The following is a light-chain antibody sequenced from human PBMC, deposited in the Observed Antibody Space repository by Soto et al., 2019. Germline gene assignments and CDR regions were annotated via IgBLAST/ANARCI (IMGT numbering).Light chain of an antibody. CDR3: QQRSNWPPLT. CDR2: DAS. V-gene: IGKV3-11*01. Sequence: EIVLTQSPATLSLSPGERATLSCRANESISNYLAWYQQKPGQAPRLLIYDASNRATGVPARFSASGSGTDFTLTISSLEPEDFAVYYCQQRSNWPPLTFGGGTKVAIK. J-gene: IGKJ4*01. CDR1: ESISNY.